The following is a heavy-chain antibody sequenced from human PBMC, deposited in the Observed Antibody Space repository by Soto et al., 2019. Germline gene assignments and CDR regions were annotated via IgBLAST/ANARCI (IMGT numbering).Heavy chain of an antibody. J-gene: IGHJ3*02. CDR2: IYYSGST. Sequence: QVQLQESGPGLVKPSQTLSLTCTVSGGSISSGGYYWSWIRQHPGKGLEWIGYIYYSGSTYYNPSLKSRVTISVDTSKNQFSLKLSSVTAADTAVYYCARDGWPYGAAFDIWGQGTMITVSS. V-gene: IGHV4-31*03. CDR3: ARDGWPYGAAFDI. D-gene: IGHD4-17*01. CDR1: GGSISSGGYY.